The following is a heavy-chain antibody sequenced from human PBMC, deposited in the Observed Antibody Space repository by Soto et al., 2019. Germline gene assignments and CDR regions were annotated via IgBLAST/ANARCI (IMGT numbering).Heavy chain of an antibody. Sequence: EVQLLESGGGLVQPGGSLRLSCAASGFTFSSYAMSWVRQAPGKGLEWVSAISGSGGSTYYADSVKGRFTISRDNSKNTLYLQMNSLRAEDTAVYYCAKDLNSSGNWGYFDYWVQGALVTVSS. V-gene: IGHV3-23*01. CDR2: ISGSGGST. CDR3: AKDLNSSGNWGYFDY. D-gene: IGHD6-19*01. J-gene: IGHJ4*02. CDR1: GFTFSSYA.